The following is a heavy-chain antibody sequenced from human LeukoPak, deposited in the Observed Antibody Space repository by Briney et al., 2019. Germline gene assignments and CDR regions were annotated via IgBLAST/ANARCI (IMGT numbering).Heavy chain of an antibody. CDR1: GYTFTSYG. CDR3: ARVFVKYQLLRDVDY. D-gene: IGHD2-2*01. J-gene: IGHJ4*02. V-gene: IGHV1-18*01. CDR2: ISAYNGNT. Sequence: ASVKVSCKASGYTFTSYGISWVRQAPGQGLEWMGWISAYNGNTNYAQKLQGRVTMTTDTSASTAYMELRSLRSDDTAVYYCARVFVKYQLLRDVDYWGQGTLVTVSS.